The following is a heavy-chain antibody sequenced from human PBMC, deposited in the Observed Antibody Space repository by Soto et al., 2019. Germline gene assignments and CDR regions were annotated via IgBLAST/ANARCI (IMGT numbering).Heavy chain of an antibody. J-gene: IGHJ3*02. CDR1: GGSISSYY. CDR2: IHYSGST. Sequence: SETLSLTCTVSGGSISSYYWSWIRQSPGKGLEWIGYIHYSGSTKSNPSLKSRVTISVDTSRNQVSLKLSSVTAADTAVYYCARDHPPRIAAAGSYLGAFDIWGQGTMVTVSS. V-gene: IGHV4-59*12. D-gene: IGHD6-13*01. CDR3: ARDHPPRIAAAGSYLGAFDI.